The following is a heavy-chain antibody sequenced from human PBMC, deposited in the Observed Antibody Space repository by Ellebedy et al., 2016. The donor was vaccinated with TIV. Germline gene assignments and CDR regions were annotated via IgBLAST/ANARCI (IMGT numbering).Heavy chain of an antibody. CDR2: IYSSGNT. V-gene: IGHV4-30-4*01. CDR1: GGPINSGAYY. CDR3: SRAVDTAIVINY. J-gene: IGHJ4*02. D-gene: IGHD5-18*01. Sequence: SETLSLTCTVFGGPINSGAYYWSWIRQPPGKGLEWIGYIYSSGNTYHNPSLKSRVTISLDTSKNQFSLKLSSVTAADSAVYYCSRAVDTAIVINYWGQGTLVIVSS.